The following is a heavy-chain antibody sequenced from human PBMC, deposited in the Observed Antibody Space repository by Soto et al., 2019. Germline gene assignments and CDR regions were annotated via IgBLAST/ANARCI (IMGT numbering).Heavy chain of an antibody. Sequence: TLSLTCTVSGGSISSGGYYWSWIRQHPGKGLEWIGYIYYSGSTYYNPSLKSRVTISVDTSKNQFSLKLSSVTAADTAVYYCARAGYGSGIISGAFDIWGQGTMVTVSS. D-gene: IGHD3-10*01. CDR2: IYYSGST. CDR3: ARAGYGSGIISGAFDI. V-gene: IGHV4-31*03. CDR1: GGSISSGGYY. J-gene: IGHJ3*02.